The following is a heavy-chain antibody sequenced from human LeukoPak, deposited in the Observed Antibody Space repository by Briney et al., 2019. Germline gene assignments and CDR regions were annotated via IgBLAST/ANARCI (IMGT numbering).Heavy chain of an antibody. CDR1: GFTFSSYS. CDR3: ARDLHGDYAPHVTY. Sequence: GGSLRLSCAASGFTFSSYSMNWVRQAPGKGLEWVSSISSSSSYIYYADSVKGRFTISRDNAKNSLYLQMNSLRAGDTAVYYCARDLHGDYAPHVTYWGQGTLVTVSS. D-gene: IGHD4-17*01. CDR2: ISSSSSYI. V-gene: IGHV3-21*01. J-gene: IGHJ4*02.